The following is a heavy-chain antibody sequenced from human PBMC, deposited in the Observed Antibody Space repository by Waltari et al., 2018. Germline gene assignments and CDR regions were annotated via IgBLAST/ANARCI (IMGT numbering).Heavy chain of an antibody. CDR3: AKDLLEGGSSWPRPYDAFDI. D-gene: IGHD6-13*01. CDR2: IWYDGSNK. V-gene: IGHV3-33*06. CDR1: GFTFSSYG. Sequence: QVQLVESGGGVVQPGRSLRLSCAASGFTFSSYGMPWVRQAPGKGLEGVAVIWYDGSNKNYADSVKGRFTISRDNSKNTLYLQMNSLGAEDTAVYYCAKDLLEGGSSWPRPYDAFDIWGQGTMVTVSS. J-gene: IGHJ3*02.